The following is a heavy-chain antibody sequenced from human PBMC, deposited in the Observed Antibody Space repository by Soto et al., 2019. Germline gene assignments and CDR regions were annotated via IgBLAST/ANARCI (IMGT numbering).Heavy chain of an antibody. CDR2: IRSKAYGGTT. V-gene: IGHV3-49*03. J-gene: IGHJ6*02. CDR1: GFTFGDYA. Sequence: EVQVVESGGGLVEPGRSLRLSCTTSGFTFGDYAMSWSRQALGKGLEWVGVIRSKAYGGTTDYAASVKGGFTISRDDSKSIAYLQMNSLKSEDTGVYYCTKYTYTSRYAYYGMDVWGHGTTVTVSS. CDR3: TKYTYTSRYAYYGMDV. D-gene: IGHD6-13*01.